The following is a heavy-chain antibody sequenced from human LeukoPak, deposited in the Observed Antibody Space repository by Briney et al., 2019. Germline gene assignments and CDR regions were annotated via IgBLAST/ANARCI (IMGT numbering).Heavy chain of an antibody. Sequence: ASVKVSCKASGGTFSSYDINWVRQATGQGLEWMGWMNPNSGNTGYAQKFQGRVTMTRNTSISTAYMELSSLRSEDTAVYYCARGWRSSENWFDPWGQGTLVTVSS. V-gene: IGHV1-8*02. J-gene: IGHJ5*02. CDR1: GGTFSSYD. CDR2: MNPNSGNT. D-gene: IGHD6-6*01. CDR3: ARGWRSSENWFDP.